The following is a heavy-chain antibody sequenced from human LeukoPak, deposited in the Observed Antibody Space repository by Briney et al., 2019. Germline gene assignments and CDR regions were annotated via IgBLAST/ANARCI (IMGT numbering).Heavy chain of an antibody. Sequence: GGSLRLSCAASGFTFSKFPMGWVRQAPWRGLEWVSAISASGDVTFYADSLRGRFTISRDNSKSTLYLQMNGLRAEDTAIFYCAKDPPSEYSSGWYYYYGMDVWGQGTTVTVSS. V-gene: IGHV3-23*01. J-gene: IGHJ6*02. CDR2: ISASGDVT. D-gene: IGHD6-19*01. CDR1: GFTFSKFP. CDR3: AKDPPSEYSSGWYYYYGMDV.